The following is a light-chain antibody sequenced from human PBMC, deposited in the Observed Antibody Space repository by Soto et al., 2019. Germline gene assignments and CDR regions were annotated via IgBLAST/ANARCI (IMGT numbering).Light chain of an antibody. V-gene: IGLV4-69*01. J-gene: IGLJ3*02. CDR3: QTWGTDFRV. CDR2: VASDGTH. CDR1: SEYDTYT. Sequence: QLVLTQSPSASASLGASVKLTCTLSSEYDTYTIAWHQQRPEKGPRFFMRVASDGTHTRGDGVPDRLSVSSSGAERYLTISSLQSEDEGDYFCQTWGTDFRVFGGGTKLTVL.